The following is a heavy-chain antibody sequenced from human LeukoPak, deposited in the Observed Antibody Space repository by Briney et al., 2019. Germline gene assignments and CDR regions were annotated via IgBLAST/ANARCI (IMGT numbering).Heavy chain of an antibody. V-gene: IGHV3-64D*06. CDR2: ISSNGINT. CDR3: VKPKVGATFDS. J-gene: IGHJ4*02. Sequence: GGSLRLSCSASGFTFSSYALDWVRQAPGKGLEYVSGISSNGINTYYVDSVKGRFIISRDSSKNTVYLQMSSLRAEDTAVYYCVKPKVGATFDSWGQGTLVTVSS. CDR1: GFTFSSYA. D-gene: IGHD1-26*01.